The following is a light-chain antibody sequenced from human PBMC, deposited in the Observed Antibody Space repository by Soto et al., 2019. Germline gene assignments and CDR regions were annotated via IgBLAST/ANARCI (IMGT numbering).Light chain of an antibody. CDR3: QQRGSWPLT. V-gene: IGKV3-11*01. J-gene: IGKJ4*01. Sequence: EIVLTQSPATLSLSPGERATLSCWASQSVGSFLAWYQQKPGQAPRLLIYDASSRATGIPARFSGRGSGTDFTLTISSLEPEDFAVYFCQQRGSWPLTFGGGTKVEIK. CDR1: QSVGSF. CDR2: DAS.